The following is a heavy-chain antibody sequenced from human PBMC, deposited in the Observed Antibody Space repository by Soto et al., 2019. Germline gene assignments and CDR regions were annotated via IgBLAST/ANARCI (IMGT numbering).Heavy chain of an antibody. CDR2: IYWDDDK. Sequence: QITLKESGPTLVKPTQTLTLTCTFSGFSLSTSGVGVGWIRQPPGKALEWLALIYWDDDKPYSPSLKSRLTITKDTSKNQVVLTMTNMDPVDTATYYCAHYFYILVDDAFDIWGQGTMVTVSS. D-gene: IGHD2-8*02. CDR3: AHYFYILVDDAFDI. J-gene: IGHJ3*02. CDR1: GFSLSTSGVG. V-gene: IGHV2-5*02.